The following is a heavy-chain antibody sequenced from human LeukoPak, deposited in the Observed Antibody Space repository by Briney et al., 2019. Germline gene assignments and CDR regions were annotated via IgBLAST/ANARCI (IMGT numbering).Heavy chain of an antibody. D-gene: IGHD5/OR15-5a*01. CDR1: GFTFSSYS. V-gene: IGHV3-48*01. J-gene: IGHJ4*02. CDR2: ISSSSSTI. CDR3: ARALFVDDYYAND. Sequence: GGSLRLSCAASGFTFSSYSMNWVRQAPGKGLEWVSYISSSSSTIYYADSVKGRFTISRDNAKNSLYLQMNSLRAEDTAVYYCARALFVDDYYANDWGQGTLVTVSS.